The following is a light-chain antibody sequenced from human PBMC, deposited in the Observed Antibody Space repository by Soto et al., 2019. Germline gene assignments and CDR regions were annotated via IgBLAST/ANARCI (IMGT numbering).Light chain of an antibody. CDR2: DAS. CDR1: QSVSSY. CDR3: QQRSNWSIT. Sequence: IVFTQSPATLSFPPGQSATLSCRASQSVSSYLAWYQQKPGQAPRLLIYDASNRATGIPARFSGSGSGTDFTLTISSLEPEDFAVYYCQQRSNWSITFGQGTRLEIK. J-gene: IGKJ5*01. V-gene: IGKV3-11*01.